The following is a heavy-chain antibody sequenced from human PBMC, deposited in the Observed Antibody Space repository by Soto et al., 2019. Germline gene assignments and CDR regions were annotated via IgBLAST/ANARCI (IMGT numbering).Heavy chain of an antibody. V-gene: IGHV3-66*01. CDR3: ARDLYYYDSSSTI. CDR2: IYSGGST. D-gene: IGHD3-22*01. CDR1: GFTVSSNY. J-gene: IGHJ4*02. Sequence: GGSLRLSCAASGFTVSSNYMSWVRQAPGKGLEWVSVIYSGGSTYYADSVKGRFTISRDNSKNTLYLQMNSLRAEDTAVYYCARDLYYYDSSSTIWGQGTLVTVSS.